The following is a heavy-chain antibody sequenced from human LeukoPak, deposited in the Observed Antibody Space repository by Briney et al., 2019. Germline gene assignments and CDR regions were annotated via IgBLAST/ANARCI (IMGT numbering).Heavy chain of an antibody. V-gene: IGHV3-7*01. CDR3: ARAVRSSSWYWGSNGGDYDY. CDR1: GFTFSSYW. D-gene: IGHD6-13*01. CDR2: IKQDGSEK. Sequence: GGSLRLSCAASGFTFSSYWMSWVRQAPGKGLEWVANIKQDGSEKYYVDSVKGRFTISRDNAKNSLYLQMNSLRAEDTAVYYCARAVRSSSWYWGSNGGDYDYWGQGTLVTVSS. J-gene: IGHJ4*02.